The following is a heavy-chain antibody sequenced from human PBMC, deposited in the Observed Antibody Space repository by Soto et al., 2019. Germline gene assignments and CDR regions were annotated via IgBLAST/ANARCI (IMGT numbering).Heavy chain of an antibody. Sequence: ASVKVSCKASGCTFTSYGISWVRQAPGQGLEWMGWISAYNGNTNYAQKLQGRVTMTTNTSTSTAYMELSSLRSEDTAVYYCARGRIVPAARDRNRYYYYYMDVWGKGTTVTVSS. CDR3: ARGRIVPAARDRNRYYYYYMDV. J-gene: IGHJ6*03. D-gene: IGHD2-2*01. V-gene: IGHV1-18*01. CDR1: GCTFTSYG. CDR2: ISAYNGNT.